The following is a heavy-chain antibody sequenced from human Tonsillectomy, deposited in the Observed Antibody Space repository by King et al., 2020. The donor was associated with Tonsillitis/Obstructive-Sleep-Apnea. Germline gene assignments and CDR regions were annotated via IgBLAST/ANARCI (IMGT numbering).Heavy chain of an antibody. V-gene: IGHV3-30*04. CDR3: ARSIQGWHYFDH. D-gene: IGHD5-24*01. Sequence: QVQLVESGGGVVQPGRSLRLSCAASGFKFSSYAMHWVRQAPGKGLVWMATISYSGSYEYYADSVKGRFTISRDNPRNTLYLQMSSLRAEDMAVYYCARSIQGWHYFDHWGQGTLVTVSS. J-gene: IGHJ4*02. CDR1: GFKFSSYA. CDR2: ISYSGSYE.